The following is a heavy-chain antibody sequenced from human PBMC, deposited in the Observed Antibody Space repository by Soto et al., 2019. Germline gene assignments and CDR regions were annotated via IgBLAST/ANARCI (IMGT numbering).Heavy chain of an antibody. CDR2: IYWDDAK. D-gene: IGHD4-17*01. CDR3: TLVRTTVPTV. CDR1: GCSLYTSGVV. V-gene: IGHV2-5*02. J-gene: IGHJ4*02. Sequence: QITLKESGPTLVKPTQTLTLTCTFSGCSLYTSGVVVGWIRQPPGKALEWLALIYWDDAKRSSPSLKSRLTITKDGSTSQVVLSMTNMEPLDTATYYCTLVRTTVPTVWGLGTLVTVSS.